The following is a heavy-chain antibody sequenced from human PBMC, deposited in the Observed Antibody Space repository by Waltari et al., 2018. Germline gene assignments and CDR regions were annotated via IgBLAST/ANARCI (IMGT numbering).Heavy chain of an antibody. D-gene: IGHD6-19*01. Sequence: QVQLVESGGGVVQPGRSLRLSCAASGFTFSSYAMHWVRQAPGKGLEWVAVISYDGSNKYYADSVKGRFTISRDNSKNTLYLQMNSLRAEDTAVYYCARTHPIAVAGLVDYWGQGTLVTVSS. CDR2: ISYDGSNK. CDR1: GFTFSSYA. J-gene: IGHJ4*02. V-gene: IGHV3-30-3*01. CDR3: ARTHPIAVAGLVDY.